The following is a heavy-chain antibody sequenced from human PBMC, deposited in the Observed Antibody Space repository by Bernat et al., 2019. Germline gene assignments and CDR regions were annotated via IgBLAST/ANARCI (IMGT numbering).Heavy chain of an antibody. Sequence: EVQLLESGGGLVQPGGSLRLSCAASGFTFSSYAMSWVRQAPGKGLEWVSAISGSGGSTYYADSVKGRFTISRDNAKNSLYLQMNSLRAEDTAVYYCAREELWSPAGTDYWGQGTLVTVSS. CDR1: GFTFSSYA. J-gene: IGHJ4*02. CDR2: ISGSGGST. D-gene: IGHD5-18*01. CDR3: AREELWSPAGTDY. V-gene: IGHV3-23*01.